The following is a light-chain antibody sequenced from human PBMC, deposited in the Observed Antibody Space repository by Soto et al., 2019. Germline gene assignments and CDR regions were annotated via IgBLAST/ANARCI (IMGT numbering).Light chain of an antibody. CDR3: SSYSSSTTHVV. Sequence: QSVLTQPASVSGSPGRSVTISCTGTSSDVGDFNYVSWYQHLPGRAPKLIIYDVTNRPSGISYRFSASKSGRTASLTIPGLQAEDETHYYCSSYSSSTTHVVFGGGPKLTVL. V-gene: IGLV2-14*03. CDR1: SSDVGDFNY. J-gene: IGLJ2*01. CDR2: DVT.